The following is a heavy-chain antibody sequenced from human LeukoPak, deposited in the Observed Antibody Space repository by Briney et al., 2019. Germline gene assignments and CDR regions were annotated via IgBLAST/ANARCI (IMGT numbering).Heavy chain of an antibody. CDR2: IGGSGGST. J-gene: IGHJ4*02. V-gene: IGHV3-23*01. CDR1: GFTFSSYA. D-gene: IGHD3-22*01. Sequence: PGGSLRLSCAASGFTFSSYAMSWVRQAPGQGLDLVSAIGGSGGSTYYADSVKGRFTISRDNPKKTLYLQMDSLRAEDTAVYYCAKDHYYDSSNYYYGRHNLFDYWGQGTLVTVSS. CDR3: AKDHYYDSSNYYYGRHNLFDY.